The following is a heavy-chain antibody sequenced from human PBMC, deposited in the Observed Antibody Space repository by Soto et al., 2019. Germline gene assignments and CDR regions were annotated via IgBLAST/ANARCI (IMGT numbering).Heavy chain of an antibody. V-gene: IGHV3-7*01. CDR3: AAWDISNP. J-gene: IGHJ4*02. CDR2: ISPDGSAK. Sequence: GGSLRLSCAASEFTFSSYSMNWVRQAPGKGLEWVANISPDGSAKAYVDSVKGRFTVSRDNAKNSFYLQMNSLRAEDTAVYFCAAWDISNPWGQGTLVTVSS. CDR1: EFTFSSYS. D-gene: IGHD5-12*01.